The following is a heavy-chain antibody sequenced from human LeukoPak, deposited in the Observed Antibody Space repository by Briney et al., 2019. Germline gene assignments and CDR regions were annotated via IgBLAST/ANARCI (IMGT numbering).Heavy chain of an antibody. CDR2: ISYDGNNK. D-gene: IGHD3-3*01. CDR3: ARGDPIYDFWSGGDY. V-gene: IGHV3-30*04. CDR1: GFTFSSYA. Sequence: PGRSLRLSCAASGFTFSSYAMHWVRQAPGKGLEWVAIISYDGNNKYYADSVKGRFTISRDSSKNTLYLQMNSLRAEDTAVYYCARGDPIYDFWSGGDYWGQGSLVTVSS. J-gene: IGHJ4*02.